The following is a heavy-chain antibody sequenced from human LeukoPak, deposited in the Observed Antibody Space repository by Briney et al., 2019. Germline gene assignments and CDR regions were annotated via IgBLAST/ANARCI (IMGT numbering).Heavy chain of an antibody. D-gene: IGHD3-22*01. CDR1: GFTFSSYA. CDR3: AKDRYQNYYDSSGYYSGH. V-gene: IGHV3-23*01. CDR2: ISGSGGST. J-gene: IGHJ4*02. Sequence: GGSPRLSCAASGFTFSSYAMSWVRQAPGKGLQWVSAISGSGGSTYYADSVKGRFTISRDNSKNTLYLQMNSLRAEDTAVYYCAKDRYQNYYDSSGYYSGHWGQGTLVTASS.